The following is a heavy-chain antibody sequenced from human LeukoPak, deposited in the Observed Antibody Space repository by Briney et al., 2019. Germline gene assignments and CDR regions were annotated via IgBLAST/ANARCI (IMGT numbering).Heavy chain of an antibody. CDR3: ARGGHIVVVTSGVLAEYFQH. CDR1: GFTFSSYA. Sequence: PGGSLRLSCAASGFTFSSYAMSWVRQAPGKGLEWVSAISGSGGSTYYADSVKGRFTISRDNSKNTVYLQMNSLRAEDTAVYYCARGGHIVVVTSGVLAEYFQHWGQGTLVTVSS. J-gene: IGHJ1*01. CDR2: ISGSGGST. D-gene: IGHD2-21*02. V-gene: IGHV3-23*01.